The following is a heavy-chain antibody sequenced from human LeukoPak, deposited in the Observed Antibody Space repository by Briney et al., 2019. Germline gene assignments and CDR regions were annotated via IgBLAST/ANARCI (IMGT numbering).Heavy chain of an antibody. CDR1: GFTFSSYW. D-gene: IGHD4-23*01. Sequence: GGSLRLSCAASGFTFSSYWMHWVRQGPGKGLVWVSRINSDGSITSYADSVKGRFTISRDNAKNTLYLQMNSLSAEDTAVYYCARGNYGGNRDGMDVWGQGTTVTVSS. V-gene: IGHV3-74*01. J-gene: IGHJ6*02. CDR2: INSDGSIT. CDR3: ARGNYGGNRDGMDV.